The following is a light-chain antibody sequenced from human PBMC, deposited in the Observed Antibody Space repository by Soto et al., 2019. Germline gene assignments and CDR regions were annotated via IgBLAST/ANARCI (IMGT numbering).Light chain of an antibody. CDR2: DVS. Sequence: QSVLTQPASVSGSPGQSITISCTGTSSDVGGYIYVSWYQHHPGEAPKLMIYDVSYRPSGVSDCFSGSKSGNTASLTISGLQAEDEADYYCSSYTSSSTPFLFGAGTKVTVL. CDR3: SSYTSSSTPFL. CDR1: SSDVGGYIY. V-gene: IGLV2-14*03. J-gene: IGLJ1*01.